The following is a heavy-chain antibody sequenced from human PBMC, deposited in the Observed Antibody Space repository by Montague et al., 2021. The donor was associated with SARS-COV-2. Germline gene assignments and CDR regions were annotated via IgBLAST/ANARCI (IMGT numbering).Heavy chain of an antibody. CDR2: IYYSGTT. V-gene: IGHV4-39*02. CDR3: ARGMIRGVTTPFDY. D-gene: IGHD3-10*01. CDR1: SGSIISSGYD. J-gene: IGHJ4*02. Sequence: ETLSPTRSVSSGSIISSGYDWGWIRQPPGKELEWIGNIYYSGTTYYNPSLQSRGTISVDTSKNHLSLRLSSVTAADTAVYFCARGMIRGVTTPFDYWGQGSQVTISS.